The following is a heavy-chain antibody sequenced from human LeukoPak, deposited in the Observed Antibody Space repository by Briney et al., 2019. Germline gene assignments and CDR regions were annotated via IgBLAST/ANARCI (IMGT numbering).Heavy chain of an antibody. CDR3: ARSGVAENDY. V-gene: IGHV1-69*01. CDR2: IIPIFGTA. J-gene: IGHJ4*02. Sequence: ASVKVSCEASGGTFSSYAISWVRQAPGQGLEWMGGIIPIFGTANYAQKFQGRVTITADESTSTAYMELSSLRSEDTAVYYCARSGVAENDYWGQGTLVTVSS. CDR1: GGTFSSYA. D-gene: IGHD3-10*01.